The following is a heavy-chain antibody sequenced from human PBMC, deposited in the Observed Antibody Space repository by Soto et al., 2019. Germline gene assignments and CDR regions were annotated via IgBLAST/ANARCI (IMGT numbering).Heavy chain of an antibody. J-gene: IGHJ3*02. CDR1: GGSIRSYY. CDR2: IYYSGST. CDR3: ARVWGGAFDI. D-gene: IGHD3-10*01. V-gene: IGHV4-59*01. Sequence: SETLCRTGTVSGGSIRSYYWSWIRQPPGKGLEWIGYIYYSGSTNYNPSLKSRVTISVDTSKNQFSLKLSSVTAADTAVYYCARVWGGAFDIWGQGTMVTVSS.